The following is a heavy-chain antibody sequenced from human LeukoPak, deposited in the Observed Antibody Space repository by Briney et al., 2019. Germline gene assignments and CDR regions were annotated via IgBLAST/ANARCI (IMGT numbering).Heavy chain of an antibody. V-gene: IGHV3-11*01. D-gene: IGHD2-2*01. Sequence: GGSLRLCCAASGFTFSDYYMSWIRQAPGKGLEWVSYISSSGSTIYYADSVKGRFTISRDNAKNSLYLQMNSLRAEDTAVYYCARVESTSAFDIWGQGTMVTVSS. CDR2: ISSSGSTI. CDR3: ARVESTSAFDI. J-gene: IGHJ3*02. CDR1: GFTFSDYY.